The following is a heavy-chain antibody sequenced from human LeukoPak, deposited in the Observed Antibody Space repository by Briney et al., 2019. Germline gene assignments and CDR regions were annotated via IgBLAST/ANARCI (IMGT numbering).Heavy chain of an antibody. Sequence: ASVKVSRKASGYTFTSYGISWVRQAPGQGLEWMGWISAYNGNTNYAQKLQGRVTMTTDTSTSTAYMELRSLRSDDTAVYYCASDRRRDIVATNPDYWGQGTLVTVSS. D-gene: IGHD5-12*01. CDR2: ISAYNGNT. CDR3: ASDRRRDIVATNPDY. J-gene: IGHJ4*02. CDR1: GYTFTSYG. V-gene: IGHV1-18*01.